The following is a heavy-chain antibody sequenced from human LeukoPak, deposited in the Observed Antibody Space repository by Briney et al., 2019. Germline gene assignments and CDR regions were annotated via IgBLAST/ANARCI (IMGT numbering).Heavy chain of an antibody. CDR2: LSGSGATT. CDR3: AKEISYSSGWYDY. CDR1: GFTFSNYA. V-gene: IGHV3-23*01. Sequence: GGSLRLSCAASGFTFSNYAMSWVRQAPGKGLEWVSGLSGSGATTYCADSVKGRFTISRDNSKNTLFLQMNSLRAEDTAVYYCAKEISYSSGWYDYWGQGTLATVSS. D-gene: IGHD6-19*01. J-gene: IGHJ4*02.